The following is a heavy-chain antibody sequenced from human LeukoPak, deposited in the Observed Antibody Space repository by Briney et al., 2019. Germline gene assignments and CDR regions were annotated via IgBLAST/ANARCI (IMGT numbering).Heavy chain of an antibody. CDR2: IYYSGST. D-gene: IGHD3-22*01. CDR3: ASGYYDSSGYYYWPTGCDY. CDR1: GGSISSSSYY. J-gene: IGHJ4*02. Sequence: SETLSLTCTVSGGSISSSSYYWGWTRQPPGKGLEWIVSIYYSGSTYYNPSLKSRAPISVDTSKNQFSQKLSSVTAADTAVYYCASGYYDSSGYYYWPTGCDYWGQGTLVTVSS. V-gene: IGHV4-39*01.